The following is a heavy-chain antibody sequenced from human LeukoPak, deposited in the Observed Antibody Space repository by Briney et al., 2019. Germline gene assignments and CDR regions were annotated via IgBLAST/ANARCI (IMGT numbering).Heavy chain of an antibody. CDR2: ISSSSSYT. V-gene: IGHV3-11*06. Sequence: SGGSLRLSCAASGFTFSDYYMSWIRQAPGKGLEWVSYISSSSSYTNYADSVKGRFTISRDNAKNSLYLQMNSLRAEDTAVYYCARGYYDFDYWGQGTLVTVSS. D-gene: IGHD1-26*01. CDR1: GFTFSDYY. J-gene: IGHJ4*02. CDR3: ARGYYDFDY.